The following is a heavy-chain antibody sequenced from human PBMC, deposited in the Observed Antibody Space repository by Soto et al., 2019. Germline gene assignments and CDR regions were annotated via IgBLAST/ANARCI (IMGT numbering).Heavy chain of an antibody. V-gene: IGHV4-4*07. CDR3: ATSAIMGLEVAGHFDN. J-gene: IGHJ4*01. D-gene: IGHD6-19*01. CDR1: GGPITKSY. CDR2: MYTRGSA. Sequence: ETLSLTCSVSGGPITKSYWSWIRQPVGKGLEWIGRMYTRGSASYNPSLKSRVTMSLDSSKNQFSLKVRSVTAADTAVYYCATSAIMGLEVAGHFDNWGQGTLVTVSS.